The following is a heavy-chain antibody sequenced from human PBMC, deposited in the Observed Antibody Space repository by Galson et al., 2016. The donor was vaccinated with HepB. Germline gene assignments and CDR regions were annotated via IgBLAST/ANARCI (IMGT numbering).Heavy chain of an antibody. CDR1: GFTFKNFA. CDR3: AKDPDSGRNLAADS. Sequence: SLRLSCAASGFTFKNFAMSWVRQGPGRGLEWVSAISDGGHRKYYAASVKGRFTVSRDSSKNTVWLQMNSLRAEDTALYYCAKDPDSGRNLAADSWGQGTLVTVSS. J-gene: IGHJ4*02. CDR2: ISDGGHRK. D-gene: IGHD1-26*01. V-gene: IGHV3-23*01.